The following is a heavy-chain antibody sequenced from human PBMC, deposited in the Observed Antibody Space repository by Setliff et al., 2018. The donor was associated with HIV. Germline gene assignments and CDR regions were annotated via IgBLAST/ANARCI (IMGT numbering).Heavy chain of an antibody. CDR3: ARDRSSGWSKDWFDT. CDR1: GGSVSSGSYY. J-gene: IGHJ5*02. V-gene: IGHV4-61*01. CDR2: IYYSGST. Sequence: NPSETLSLTCTVSGGSVSSGSYYWSWIRQPPGKGLEWIGYIYYSGSTKHNPSLKSRVTISLDTSKNQFSLKLTSVTAADTAVYYCARDRSSGWSKDWFDTWGQGILVTVSS. D-gene: IGHD6-19*01.